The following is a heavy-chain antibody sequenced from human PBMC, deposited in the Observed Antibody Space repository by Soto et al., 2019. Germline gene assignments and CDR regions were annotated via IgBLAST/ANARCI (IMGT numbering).Heavy chain of an antibody. V-gene: IGHV4-59*02. Sequence: KALSRTWTVSGASVTSSYRSWIRQSPGKGLEWIGYVFYSGSTNYNPSLKSRVTISVDTSKNQFSLKLKSVTAADTAVYYCARGYYDSSGQSDGFDIWGQGTMVTVSS. CDR2: VFYSGST. D-gene: IGHD3-22*01. CDR1: GASVTSSY. J-gene: IGHJ3*02. CDR3: ARGYYDSSGQSDGFDI.